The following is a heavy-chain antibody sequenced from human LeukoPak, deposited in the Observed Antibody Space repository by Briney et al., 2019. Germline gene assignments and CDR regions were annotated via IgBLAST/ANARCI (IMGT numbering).Heavy chain of an antibody. D-gene: IGHD4-17*01. Sequence: PGGSLRLSCAASGFTFSDYYMSWIRQAPGKGLEWVSYISSSGITIYYADSVKGRFTISRDNAKNSLYLQMNSLRAEDTAVYYCARDGPYGDYEADAFDIWGQGTMVTVSS. J-gene: IGHJ3*02. CDR1: GFTFSDYY. V-gene: IGHV3-11*01. CDR3: ARDGPYGDYEADAFDI. CDR2: ISSSGITI.